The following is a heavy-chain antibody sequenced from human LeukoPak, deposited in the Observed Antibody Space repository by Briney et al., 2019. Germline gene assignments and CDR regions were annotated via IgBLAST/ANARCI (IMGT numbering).Heavy chain of an antibody. V-gene: IGHV4-34*01. D-gene: IGHD3-9*01. J-gene: IGHJ4*02. CDR3: ARGQVLRYFDWSGDNLRFDY. Sequence: KPSETLTLTCAVYGGSFSGYYWSWPRQPPGKGLEWVGEINHSGSTNYNPSLKSRVTILVETSKNQFSLKLSSVTAADTAVYYYARGQVLRYFDWSGDNLRFDYWGQGTLVTVSS. CDR1: GGSFSGYY. CDR2: INHSGST.